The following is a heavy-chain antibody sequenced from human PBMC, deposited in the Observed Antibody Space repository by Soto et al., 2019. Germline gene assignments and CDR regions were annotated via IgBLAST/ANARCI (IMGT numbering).Heavy chain of an antibody. D-gene: IGHD2-2*01. CDR2: IIPVFGTA. CDR3: ARSLSVRAFDY. Sequence: QVQLVQSGAEVKKPGSSVKVSCKASGGTFSSYAISWVRQAPGQGIAWMGVIIPVFGTANYAQKFQDRVTITADESTSKDYMELSIFRSEYTAVYYCARSLSVRAFDYWGQCTLVTVYS. V-gene: IGHV1-69*01. CDR1: GGTFSSYA. J-gene: IGHJ4*02.